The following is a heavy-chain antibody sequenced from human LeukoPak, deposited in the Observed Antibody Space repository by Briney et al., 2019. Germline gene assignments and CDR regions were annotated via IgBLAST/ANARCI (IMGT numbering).Heavy chain of an antibody. J-gene: IGHJ6*03. CDR2: ISFSGNT. Sequence: SETLSLTCTVSGGSISSYYWSWIRQPPGKGLEWIGYISFSGNTKYNPSLNSRVTILEDTSKNQFSLKLTSVTAADTAVYYCARVRELVVYYYIDVWGKGTTVTVS. V-gene: IGHV4-59*01. CDR1: GGSISSYY. D-gene: IGHD3-10*01. CDR3: ARVRELVVYYYIDV.